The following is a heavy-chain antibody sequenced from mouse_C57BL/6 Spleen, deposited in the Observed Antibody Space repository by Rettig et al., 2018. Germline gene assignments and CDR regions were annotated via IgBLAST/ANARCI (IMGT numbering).Heavy chain of an antibody. V-gene: IGHV9-3*01. CDR3: ARKSVAGEAY. J-gene: IGHJ3*01. CDR2: INTYSGVP. Sequence: QIQLVQSGPELKKPGETVKISCKASGYTFTTYGMSWVKQAPGKGLKWMGWINTYSGVPTYADDFKGRFAFSLETSASTAYLQINNLKNEDTATYFCARKSVAGEAYWGQGTLV. CDR1: GYTFTTYG. D-gene: IGHD1-1*01.